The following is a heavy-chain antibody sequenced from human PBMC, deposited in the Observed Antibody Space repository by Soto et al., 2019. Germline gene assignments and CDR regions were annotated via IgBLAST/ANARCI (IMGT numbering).Heavy chain of an antibody. V-gene: IGHV3-11*01. Sequence: QGQLVESGGGVVKPGGSLRLACAASGFTFSDFYMSWIRQAPGKGLEWVSYISSSGSSIYYADSVKGRFTISRDNAKKSLFLQMNSLRAEDTALYYCARGGEGLERSYACNIWGQGTLVTVSS. CDR3: ARGGEGLERSYACNI. D-gene: IGHD1-1*01. CDR2: ISSSGSSI. CDR1: GFTFSDFY. J-gene: IGHJ3*02.